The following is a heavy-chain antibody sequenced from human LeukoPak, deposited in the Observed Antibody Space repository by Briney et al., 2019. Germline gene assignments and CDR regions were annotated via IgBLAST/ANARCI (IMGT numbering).Heavy chain of an antibody. V-gene: IGHV1-8*01. Sequence: ASVKVSCKASGYTFTSYDINWVRQATGQGLEWMGWMNPNSGNTGYAQKFQGRVTMTRNTSISTAYMELSSLRSEDTAVYYCARVREDYGISTSGQGNYYYYGMDFGAKGPRSPSP. CDR3: ARVREDYGISTSGQGNYYYYGMDF. CDR2: MNPNSGNT. CDR1: GYTFTSYD. D-gene: IGHD2-2*01. J-gene: IGHJ6*02.